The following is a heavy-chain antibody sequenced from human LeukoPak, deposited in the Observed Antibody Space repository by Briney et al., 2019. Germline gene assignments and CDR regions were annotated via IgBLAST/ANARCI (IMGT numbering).Heavy chain of an antibody. D-gene: IGHD5-12*01. CDR2: IIPIFGTA. V-gene: IGHV1-69*13. Sequence: ASVKVSCKASGGTFSSYAISWVRQAPGQGLEWMGGIIPIFGTANYAQKFQGRVTITADESTSTAYMELSSLRSEDTAVYDCARDRGYSGYDYGYYYGMDVWGQGTTVTVSS. J-gene: IGHJ6*02. CDR1: GGTFSSYA. CDR3: ARDRGYSGYDYGYYYGMDV.